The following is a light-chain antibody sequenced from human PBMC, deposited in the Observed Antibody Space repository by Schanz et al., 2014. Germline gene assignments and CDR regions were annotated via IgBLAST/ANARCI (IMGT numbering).Light chain of an antibody. V-gene: IGKV1-39*01. J-gene: IGKJ4*01. CDR1: QSISSY. Sequence: DIQMTQSPSSLSASVGDRVTITCRASQSISSYLNWYQQKPGKAPKLLIYAASSLQSGVPSRFSGSGSGTDFTLTISSLQPEDIATYYCQQYDTLPVTFGGGTKVEIK. CDR2: AAS. CDR3: QQYDTLPVT.